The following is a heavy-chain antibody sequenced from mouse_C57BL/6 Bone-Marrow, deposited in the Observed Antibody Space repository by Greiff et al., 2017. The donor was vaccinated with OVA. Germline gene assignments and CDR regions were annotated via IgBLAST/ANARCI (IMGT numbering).Heavy chain of an antibody. D-gene: IGHD2-4*01. Sequence: EVKLVESGGGLVQPKGSLKLSCAASGFSFNTYAMNWVRQAPGKGLEWVARIRSKSNNYATYYADSVKDRFTISRDDSESMLYLQMNNLKTEDTAMYYCVRHGSPYDYERNYAMDYWGQGTSVTVSS. J-gene: IGHJ4*01. CDR3: VRHGSPYDYERNYAMDY. CDR2: IRSKSNNYAT. CDR1: GFSFNTYA. V-gene: IGHV10-1*01.